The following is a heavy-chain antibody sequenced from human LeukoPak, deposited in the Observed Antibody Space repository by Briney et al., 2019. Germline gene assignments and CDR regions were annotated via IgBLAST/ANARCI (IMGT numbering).Heavy chain of an antibody. V-gene: IGHV1-2*02. Sequence: GASVKVSCKASGYTFTGYYMHWVRQAPGQGLEWMGWINPISGYTDYALRFQGRVTMTRDTSISTAYMELSRLRSDDTAVYYCAGTLRDFGVKRASDFWGQGKMVTVSS. D-gene: IGHD4/OR15-4a*01. J-gene: IGHJ3*01. CDR2: INPISGYT. CDR3: AGTLRDFGVKRASDF. CDR1: GYTFTGYY.